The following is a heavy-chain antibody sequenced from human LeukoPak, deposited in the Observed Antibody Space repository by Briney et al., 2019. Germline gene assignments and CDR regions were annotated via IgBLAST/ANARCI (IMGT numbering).Heavy chain of an antibody. Sequence: GGSLRLSCAASGFTFSSYSMNWVRQAPGKGLEWVSSISSSSSYIYYADSVKGRFTISRDNAKNSLYLQMNSLRAEDTAVYYCAGEPPYCGGDCYLSDAFDIWGQGTMVTVSS. J-gene: IGHJ3*02. CDR1: GFTFSSYS. CDR2: ISSSSSYI. V-gene: IGHV3-21*01. CDR3: AGEPPYCGGDCYLSDAFDI. D-gene: IGHD2-21*02.